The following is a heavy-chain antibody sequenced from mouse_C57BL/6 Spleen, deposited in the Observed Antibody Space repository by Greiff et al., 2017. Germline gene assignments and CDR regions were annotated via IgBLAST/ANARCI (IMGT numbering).Heavy chain of an antibody. Sequence: EVQLQESGPELVKPGASVKISCKASGYSFTGYYMNWVKQSPEKSLEWIGEINPSTGGTTYNQKFKAKATLTVDKSSSTAYMQLKSLTSEDSAVYYCARSFYDDAMDYWGQGTSVTVSS. CDR3: ARSFYDDAMDY. J-gene: IGHJ4*01. CDR1: GYSFTGYY. V-gene: IGHV1-42*01. D-gene: IGHD2-3*01. CDR2: INPSTGGT.